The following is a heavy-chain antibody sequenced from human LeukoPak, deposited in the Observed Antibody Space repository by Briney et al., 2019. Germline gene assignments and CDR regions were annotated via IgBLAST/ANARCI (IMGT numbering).Heavy chain of an antibody. CDR1: GFTFNKYT. D-gene: IGHD7-27*01. CDR2: VLYDGSKK. J-gene: IGHJ3*02. CDR3: ARDNWGGAFDI. V-gene: IGHV3-30*04. Sequence: PGGSLRLSCAASGFTFNKYTMHWVRQAPGKGLEWVGVVLYDGSKKNNAGSVKGRFTISRDNSKNMMYVQMNSLRPEDTALYYCARDNWGGAFDIWGQGTMVTVSS.